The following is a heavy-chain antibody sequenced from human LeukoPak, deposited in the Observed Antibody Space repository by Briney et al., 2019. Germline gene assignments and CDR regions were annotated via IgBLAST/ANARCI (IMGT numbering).Heavy chain of an antibody. D-gene: IGHD4-23*01. J-gene: IGHJ4*02. Sequence: GGSLRLSCAASGFPFSSYSMHWVRQAPGNGLEWVAVIPNDGSHKYYADSVKGRFTISRDNSKNTLSLQMNTLRPDDTAVFYCARDPNRLADYGGDYFDHWGQGTLVTVSS. CDR2: IPNDGSHK. CDR1: GFPFSSYS. CDR3: ARDPNRLADYGGDYFDH. V-gene: IGHV3-30-3*01.